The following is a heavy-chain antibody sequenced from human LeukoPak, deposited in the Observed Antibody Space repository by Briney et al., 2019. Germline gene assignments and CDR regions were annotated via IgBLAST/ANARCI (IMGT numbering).Heavy chain of an antibody. D-gene: IGHD3-9*01. V-gene: IGHV1-69*05. J-gene: IGHJ5*02. Sequence: SVKVSCKASGGTFSSYAISWVRQAPGQGLEWMGGIIPIFGTANYAQKFQGRVTITTDESTSTAYMELSSLRSEDTAVYYCARAWYYDILTGYKNAGNWFDPWGQGTLDTVSS. CDR3: ARAWYYDILTGYKNAGNWFDP. CDR1: GGTFSSYA. CDR2: IIPIFGTA.